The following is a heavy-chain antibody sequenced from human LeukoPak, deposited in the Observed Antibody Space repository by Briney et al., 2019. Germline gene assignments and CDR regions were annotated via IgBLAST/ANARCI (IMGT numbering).Heavy chain of an antibody. CDR1: GGSISSYY. CDR2: IYNSGST. CDR3: ARGARDGFTIFGVVTPEAYYYMDV. D-gene: IGHD3-3*01. J-gene: IGHJ6*03. Sequence: SETLSLTCTVSGGSISSYYWSWIRQPPGKGLERIWYIYNSGSTNYNPSLKSRVTISVDTSKNQFSLKLSSVTAADTAVYYCARGARDGFTIFGVVTPEAYYYMDVWGKGTTVTVSS. V-gene: IGHV4-4*09.